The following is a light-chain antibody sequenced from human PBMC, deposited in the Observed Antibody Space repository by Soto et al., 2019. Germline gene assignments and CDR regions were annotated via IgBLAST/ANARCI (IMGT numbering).Light chain of an antibody. CDR2: GAS. CDR1: QSVTSN. Sequence: EIVMTQSPATLSVSPGERATLSCRASQSVTSNLAWYQHKPGQAPRLLISGASTRATGIPARFSGSGSGTEFTLTISNLQSEDFALYFCQQYNNWPYTFGQGTKLEIK. V-gene: IGKV3-15*01. J-gene: IGKJ2*01. CDR3: QQYNNWPYT.